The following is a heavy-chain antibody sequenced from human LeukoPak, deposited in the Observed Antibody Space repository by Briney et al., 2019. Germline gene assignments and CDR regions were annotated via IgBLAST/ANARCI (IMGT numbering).Heavy chain of an antibody. CDR3: ARHGVGSSWFGFDY. J-gene: IGHJ4*02. D-gene: IGHD6-6*01. CDR2: INPGDSDP. CDR1: GYTFNTYW. V-gene: IGHV5-51*01. Sequence: GESLKISCQASGYTFNTYWIGWVRQMPGKGLEWMGIINPGDSDPRYSPSFQGRATISADRSISTAYLQWSSLKASDTAMYYCARHGVGSSWFGFDYWGQGTLVTAS.